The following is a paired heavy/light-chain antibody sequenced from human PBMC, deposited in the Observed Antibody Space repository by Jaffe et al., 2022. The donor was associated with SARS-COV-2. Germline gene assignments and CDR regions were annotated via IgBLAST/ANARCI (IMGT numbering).Light chain of an antibody. CDR1: SSDVGAYDY. Sequence: QSALTQPRSVSGSPGQSVIISCTGTSSDVGAYDYVSWYQHHPGKAPKLIIYQVNARPSGVPDRFSGSKVGNTASLTISGLRADDEGDYYCCSYAGSYTSVFGTGTKVTVL. CDR3: CSYAGSYTSV. J-gene: IGLJ1*01. CDR2: QVN. V-gene: IGLV2-11*01.
Heavy chain of an antibody. CDR3: ARRHFGDYYAYLDF. CDR2: MKSTGDNT. CDR1: GDTFTSHY. Sequence: QVQLVQSGAEVRKPGASVKVSCKASGDTFTSHYIHWVRQAPGQGLEWMGIMKSTGDNTNYAQRFQGRVIMTRDTSTNTAYMELSSLTSEDTAVYYCARRHFGDYYAYLDFWGQGTLVTVSS. D-gene: IGHD2-21*02. V-gene: IGHV1-46*01. J-gene: IGHJ4*02.